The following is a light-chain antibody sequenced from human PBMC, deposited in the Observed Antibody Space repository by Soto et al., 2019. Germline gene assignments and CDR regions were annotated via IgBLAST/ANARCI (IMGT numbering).Light chain of an antibody. CDR3: CSYAGSDFV. Sequence: QSALTQPRSVSGSPGQSVTISCTGTSSDVGGYNYVSWYQQHPGRAPKFMIYDVTKRPSGVPDRFSGSKSGNTASLTISGLQVEDEADYYCCSYAGSDFVFGTGTKVTVL. CDR2: DVT. V-gene: IGLV2-11*01. CDR1: SSDVGGYNY. J-gene: IGLJ1*01.